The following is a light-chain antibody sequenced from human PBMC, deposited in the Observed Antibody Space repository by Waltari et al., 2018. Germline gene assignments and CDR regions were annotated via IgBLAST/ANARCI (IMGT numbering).Light chain of an antibody. CDR2: DAS. Sequence: DIQMTQSPSSLSASVGDRVTITRQASQDITNYLNWYQQKPGKAPKLLIYDASNLETGVPSRFSGSGSGTDFTFTISSLQPEDIATYYCQHHDNLPPYTFGQGTRLEIK. CDR3: QHHDNLPPYT. J-gene: IGKJ2*01. V-gene: IGKV1-33*01. CDR1: QDITNY.